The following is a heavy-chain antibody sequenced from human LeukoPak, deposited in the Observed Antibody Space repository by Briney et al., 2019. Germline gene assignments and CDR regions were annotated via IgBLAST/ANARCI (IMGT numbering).Heavy chain of an antibody. CDR2: ISSSSSYI. CDR1: GFTFSSYN. D-gene: IGHD6-6*01. V-gene: IGHV3-21*01. J-gene: IGHJ3*02. CDR3: ARSLPYSSSAHDAFDI. Sequence: GSLRLSCAASGFTFSSYNMNWVRQASGKGLEWGSSISSSSSYIYYADSVKGRFTISRDNAKNSLYLQMNSLRPEDTAVYYCARSLPYSSSAHDAFDIWGQGTMVTVSS.